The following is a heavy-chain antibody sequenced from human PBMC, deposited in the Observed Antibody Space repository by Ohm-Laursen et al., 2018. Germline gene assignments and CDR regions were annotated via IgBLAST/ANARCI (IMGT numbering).Heavy chain of an antibody. CDR1: AGSISSYY. Sequence: GTLSFTCTVSAGSISSYYWSWIPQPPGKGLEWIGCISYSGTANYNPSLKSRVTISVDTSKNQFSLKLSSVTAADTAVYYCAGDALAVDYWGQGTLVTISS. CDR2: ISYSGTA. J-gene: IGHJ4*02. CDR3: AGDALAVDY. V-gene: IGHV4-59*01.